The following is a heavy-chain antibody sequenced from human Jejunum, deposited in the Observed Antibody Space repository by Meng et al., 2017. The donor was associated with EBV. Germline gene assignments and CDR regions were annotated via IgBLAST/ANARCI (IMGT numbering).Heavy chain of an antibody. CDR2: IYNGGSP. D-gene: IGHD1-26*01. Sequence: VQPRESGPGLSEPAEPLPPPCIAAGSSAPIALTYWSWIRPPPGKGVEWIGYIYNGGSPNYIPSLRPRVPIPLDTSKNQFPRKLSSVPAANTAIYYCAYYLSGRGGVGSWGQGTLVTVSS. CDR3: AYYLSGRGGVGS. V-gene: IGHV4-61*01. CDR1: GSSAPIALTY. J-gene: IGHJ4*02.